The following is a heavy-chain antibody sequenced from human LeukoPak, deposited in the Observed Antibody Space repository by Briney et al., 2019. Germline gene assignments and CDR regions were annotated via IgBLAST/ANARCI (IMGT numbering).Heavy chain of an antibody. D-gene: IGHD2-15*01. CDR3: ARWNGYCSGGSCFEFDY. CDR2: INHSGST. Sequence: SETLSLTCAVYGGSFSGYYWSWIRQPPGKGLEWIGEINHSGSTNYNPSLKSRVTISVDTSKNQFSLKLSSVTAADTAVYYCARWNGYCSGGSCFEFDYWGQGTLVTVSS. CDR1: GGSFSGYY. J-gene: IGHJ4*02. V-gene: IGHV4-34*01.